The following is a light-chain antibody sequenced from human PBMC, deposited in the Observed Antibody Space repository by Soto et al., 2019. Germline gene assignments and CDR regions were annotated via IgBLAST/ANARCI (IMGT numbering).Light chain of an antibody. J-gene: IGKJ2*01. CDR3: QQPYT. V-gene: IGKV3-11*01. CDR2: DAS. CDR1: QSVSSY. Sequence: ELVLTQSPATLSLSPGERATLSCRASQSVSSYLAWYQQKPGQAPRLLIYDASNRATGIPARFSGSGSGTDFTLTISSLEPEDFAVYYCQQPYTFGPGTKLEIK.